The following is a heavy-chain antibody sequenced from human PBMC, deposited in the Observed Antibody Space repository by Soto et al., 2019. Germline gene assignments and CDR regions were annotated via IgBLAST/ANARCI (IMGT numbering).Heavy chain of an antibody. CDR1: GYSFTSYW. J-gene: IGHJ6*02. Sequence: PGESVKISCKGSGYSFTSYWIGWVRQMPGKGLEWMGIIYPGDSDTRYSPSFQGQVTISADKSISTAYLQWSSLKASDTAMYYCARSLYGSKTYYYGMDVWGQGTTVTVSS. V-gene: IGHV5-51*01. D-gene: IGHD3-10*01. CDR3: ARSLYGSKTYYYGMDV. CDR2: IYPGDSDT.